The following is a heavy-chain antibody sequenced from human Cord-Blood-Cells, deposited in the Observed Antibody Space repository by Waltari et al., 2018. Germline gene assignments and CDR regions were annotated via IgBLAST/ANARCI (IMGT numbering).Heavy chain of an antibody. J-gene: IGHJ3*02. V-gene: IGHV1-2*04. CDR3: ARGRSRGYDFGRGDYDAFDI. CDR2: INPNSGGT. Sequence: QVQLVQSGAEVKKHGASVKVSCKASGYTFTGYYMHWVRQAPGQGLEWMGWINPNSGGTNYAQKFQVWVTMTRDTAISTAYLELSRLRSDDTAVYYCARGRSRGYDFGRGDYDAFDIWGQGTMVTVSS. D-gene: IGHD3-3*01. CDR1: GYTFTGYY.